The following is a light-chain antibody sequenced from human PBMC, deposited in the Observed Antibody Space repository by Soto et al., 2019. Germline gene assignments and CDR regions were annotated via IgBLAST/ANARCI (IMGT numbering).Light chain of an antibody. CDR2: SDN. CDR3: AAWDDSLNGVV. CDR1: SSNIGSNI. Sequence: QSVLTQPPSASRTPGQRVTISCSGSSSNIGSNIVNWYQQLPGTAPKLLIYSDNQRPSGVPDRFSGSKSGTSASLAISGLQSEDEADYYCAAWDDSLNGVVFGGGTKLTVL. J-gene: IGLJ2*01. V-gene: IGLV1-44*01.